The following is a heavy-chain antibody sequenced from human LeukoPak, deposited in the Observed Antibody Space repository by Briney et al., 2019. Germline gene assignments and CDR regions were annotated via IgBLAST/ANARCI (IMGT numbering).Heavy chain of an antibody. Sequence: ASVKVSCKASGYTFTSYGISWVRQAPGQGLEWMGWIIAYNGNTNYAQKLQGRVTMTTDTSTSTAYMELRSLRSDDTAVYYCARSSDLWFGELFLFDYWGQGTLVTVSS. D-gene: IGHD3-10*01. J-gene: IGHJ4*02. CDR2: IIAYNGNT. CDR1: GYTFTSYG. V-gene: IGHV1-18*01. CDR3: ARSSDLWFGELFLFDY.